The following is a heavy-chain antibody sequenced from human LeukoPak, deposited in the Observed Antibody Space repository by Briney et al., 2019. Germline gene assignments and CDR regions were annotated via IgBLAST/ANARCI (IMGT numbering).Heavy chain of an antibody. CDR2: ISSSSSTI. CDR1: GFTFSSYI. J-gene: IGHJ4*02. CDR3: ARLRYDFVWGSYDY. Sequence: TGGSLRLSCAASGFTFSSYIMNWVRQAPGKGLDWVSYISSSSSTIYYADSVKGRFTISRDNAKSSLYLQMNSLRAEDTAVYYCARLRYDFVWGSYDYWGQGTLVTVSS. D-gene: IGHD3-16*01. V-gene: IGHV3-48*01.